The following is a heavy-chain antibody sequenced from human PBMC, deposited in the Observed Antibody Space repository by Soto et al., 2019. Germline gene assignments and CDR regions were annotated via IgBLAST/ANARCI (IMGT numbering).Heavy chain of an antibody. CDR2: ISSSSSTI. V-gene: IGHV3-48*04. J-gene: IGHJ3*02. D-gene: IGHD1-1*01. Sequence: GGSLRLSCAASGFTFSSYSMNWVRQAPGKGLEWVSYISSSSSTIYYADSVKGRFTISRDNAKNSLYLQMNSLRAEDTAVYYCARELDPPISYAFDIWGQGTMVTVSS. CDR3: ARELDPPISYAFDI. CDR1: GFTFSSYS.